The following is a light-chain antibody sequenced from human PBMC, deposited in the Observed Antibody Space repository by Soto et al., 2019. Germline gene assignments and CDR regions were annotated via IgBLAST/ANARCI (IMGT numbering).Light chain of an antibody. CDR2: AAS. V-gene: IGKV1-27*01. Sequence: DIRMTQSPSSLSASVGDRVTITCRASQGINNYLAWYQQRPGKVPKVLIYAASTLQSGVTSRFSGSGSGTDFTLTISSLQPEDVATNYCQRYNSAPKTFGQGTKVEIK. CDR1: QGINNY. CDR3: QRYNSAPKT. J-gene: IGKJ1*01.